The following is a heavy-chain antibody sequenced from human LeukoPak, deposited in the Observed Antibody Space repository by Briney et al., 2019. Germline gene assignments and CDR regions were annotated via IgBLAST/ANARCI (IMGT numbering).Heavy chain of an antibody. CDR2: IYHSGST. CDR1: GYSISSGYY. CDR3: ARVPGRYGDYDSDAFDI. J-gene: IGHJ3*02. V-gene: IGHV4-38-2*02. Sequence: PSETLSLTCTVSGYSISSGYYWGWIRQPPGKGLEWIGSIYHSGSTYYNPSLKSRVTISVDTSKNQFSLKLSSVTAADTAVYYCARVPGRYGDYDSDAFDIWGQGTMVTVSS. D-gene: IGHD4-17*01.